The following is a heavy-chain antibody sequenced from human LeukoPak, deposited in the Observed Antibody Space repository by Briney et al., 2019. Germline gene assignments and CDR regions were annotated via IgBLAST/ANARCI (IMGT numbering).Heavy chain of an antibody. CDR2: IKQDGSEK. D-gene: IGHD6-19*01. V-gene: IGHV3-7*01. CDR1: GFTFSSYW. Sequence: PGGSLRLSCAASGFTFSSYWVSRVRQAPGKGLEWVANIKQDGSEKYYVGSVKGRFTISRDNAKNSLYLQMNSLRAEDTAVYYCARLGYSSTSFDYWGQGTLVTVSS. J-gene: IGHJ4*02. CDR3: ARLGYSSTSFDY.